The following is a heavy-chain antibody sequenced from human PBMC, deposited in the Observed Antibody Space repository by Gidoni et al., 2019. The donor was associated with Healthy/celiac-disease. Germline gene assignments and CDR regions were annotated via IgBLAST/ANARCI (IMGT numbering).Heavy chain of an antibody. CDR2: ISGSGGST. J-gene: IGHJ4*02. Sequence: FSSYAMSWVRQAPGKGLEWVSAISGSGGSTYYADSVKGRFTISRDKSKNTLYLHMNSLSAEDTAIYYCAKGPSSSWDFDYLGQGTLVTVSS. D-gene: IGHD6-13*01. V-gene: IGHV3-23*01. CDR3: AKGPSSSWDFDY. CDR1: FSSYA.